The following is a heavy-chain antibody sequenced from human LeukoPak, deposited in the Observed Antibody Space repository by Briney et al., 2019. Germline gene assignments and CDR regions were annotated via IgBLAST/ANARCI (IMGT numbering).Heavy chain of an antibody. J-gene: IGHJ4*02. CDR1: GFSLSISGMR. CDR3: ARSGRHRTVDY. CDR2: IDWDDDK. Sequence: SGPALVNPTQTLTLTCTFSGFSLSISGMRVTWIRQPPGKALEGLARIDWDDDKFYSASLKSRLTISKDTSKAQVVLTKTDMAPVDTGTYYCARSGRHRTVDYWGPGTPVTVSA. D-gene: IGHD1-14*01. V-gene: IGHV2-70*04.